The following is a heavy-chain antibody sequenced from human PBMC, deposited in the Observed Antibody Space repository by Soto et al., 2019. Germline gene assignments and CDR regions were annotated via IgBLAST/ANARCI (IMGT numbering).Heavy chain of an antibody. CDR3: GRPTTYYYDSSGYDAFDI. D-gene: IGHD3-22*01. CDR1: GGTFTTYT. J-gene: IGHJ3*02. CDR2: ALPIFGTS. V-gene: IGHV1-69*06. Sequence: QVQLVQSGAEVREPGSSVKVSCKASGGTFTTYTISWVRQSPGQGLEWMVGALPIFGTSNYAQKFKGRFTITADKSTSRGYMKLSSRRSEDTAVYYCGRPTTYYYDSSGYDAFDIWGQGTMVTVSS.